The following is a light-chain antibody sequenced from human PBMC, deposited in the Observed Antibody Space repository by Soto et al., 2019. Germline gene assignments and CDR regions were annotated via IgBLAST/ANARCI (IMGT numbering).Light chain of an antibody. V-gene: IGLV2-14*03. Sequence: QSVLTQSASVSGSPGQSITISCTGTISDVGSYNYVSWYQQYPGKAPKLMIYDVSTRPSGVSDRFSGSKSGNTASLTISGLRAEDEADYYCGSYTTSYNYVFETGTKV. CDR2: DVS. J-gene: IGLJ1*01. CDR1: ISDVGSYNY. CDR3: GSYTTSYNYV.